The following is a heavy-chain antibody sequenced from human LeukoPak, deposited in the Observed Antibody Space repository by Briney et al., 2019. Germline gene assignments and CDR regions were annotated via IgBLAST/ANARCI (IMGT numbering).Heavy chain of an antibody. CDR1: GFTLSSYR. V-gene: IGHV3-48*01. Sequence: GGSLRLSCAASGFTLSSYRMNWVRQAPGKGLEWVSYISSSSNTIYYADSVKGRFTISRDNAENSLFLQMNSLRAEDTAVYYCARGSSSWYSACDYWGQGTLVTVSS. D-gene: IGHD6-13*01. CDR2: ISSSSNTI. CDR3: ARGSSSWYSACDY. J-gene: IGHJ4*02.